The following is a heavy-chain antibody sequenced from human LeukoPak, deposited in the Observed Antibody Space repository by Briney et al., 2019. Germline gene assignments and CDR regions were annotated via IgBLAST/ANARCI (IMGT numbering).Heavy chain of an antibody. CDR1: GGSISSSSYY. J-gene: IGHJ4*02. Sequence: SETLSLTCTVSGGSISSSSYYWGWIRQPPGKGLEWIGSIYYSGSTNYNPSLKSRVTISVDTSKNQFSLKLSSVTAADTAVYYCARGGEGIDYWGQGTLVTVSS. V-gene: IGHV4-39*07. CDR2: IYYSGST. D-gene: IGHD7-27*01. CDR3: ARGGEGIDY.